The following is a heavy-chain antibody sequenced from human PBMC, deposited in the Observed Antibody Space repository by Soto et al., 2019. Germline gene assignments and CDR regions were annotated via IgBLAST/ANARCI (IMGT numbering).Heavy chain of an antibody. CDR2: LSGSGGGT. CDR3: ATDGSPCGGGGSYFYCFDS. CDR1: GFIFSNYA. Sequence: EVQLLESGGGFVQPGGSLRLSCAASGFIFSNYAMTWVRQAPGKGLQWVSGLSGSGGGTYYADSVKGRFTISRDKAKNPVYLDMNSLRAEDTAVYYCATDGSPCGGGGSYFYCFDSWGQRTLVAVSS. J-gene: IGHJ5*01. V-gene: IGHV3-23*01. D-gene: IGHD2-15*01.